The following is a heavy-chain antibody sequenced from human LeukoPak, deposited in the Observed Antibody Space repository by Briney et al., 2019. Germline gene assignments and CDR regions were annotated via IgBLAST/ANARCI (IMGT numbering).Heavy chain of an antibody. CDR1: GFTFSRNG. Sequence: PGGTLRLSCAASGFTFSRNGMTWVRQAPGKGLEWVSAISGSGGSTYYADSVKGRFTISRDNSKNTLYLQMNSLRAEDTAVYYCAREGGTSIFGVVTHWGQGTLVTVSS. J-gene: IGHJ4*02. CDR3: AREGGTSIFGVVTH. CDR2: ISGSGGST. D-gene: IGHD3-3*01. V-gene: IGHV3-23*01.